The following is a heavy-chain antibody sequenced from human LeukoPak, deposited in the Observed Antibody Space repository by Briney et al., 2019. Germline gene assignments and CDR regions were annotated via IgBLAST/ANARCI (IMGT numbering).Heavy chain of an antibody. J-gene: IGHJ4*02. CDR2: ISYTGTYI. Sequence: GGSLRLSCAASAFSLNAYNMNWVRQAPGKGLEWVSSISYTGTYIYYADSVKGRFTISRDNAQNSLYLQMNSLRAEVTAVYYCARVSSGWQSFDYWGQGTLVTVSS. V-gene: IGHV3-21*01. CDR3: ARVSSGWQSFDY. CDR1: AFSLNAYN. D-gene: IGHD6-19*01.